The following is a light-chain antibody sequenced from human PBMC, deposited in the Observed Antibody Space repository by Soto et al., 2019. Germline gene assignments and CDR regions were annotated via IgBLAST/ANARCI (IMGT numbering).Light chain of an antibody. Sequence: AIQMSQSPSTLSASAGDRVTITCRASQGISSYLAWYQQKPGKAPKLLIYAASTLQSGVPSRFSGSGSGTEFTLTISSLQPDDFATYYCQQYETFSGTFGPGTMVDI. CDR1: QGISSY. CDR2: AAS. V-gene: IGKV1-8*01. J-gene: IGKJ1*01. CDR3: QQYETFSGT.